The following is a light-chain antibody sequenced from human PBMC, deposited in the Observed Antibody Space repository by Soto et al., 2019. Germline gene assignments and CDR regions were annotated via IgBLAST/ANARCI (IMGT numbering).Light chain of an antibody. J-gene: IGKJ1*01. CDR3: QQYNNWPPVT. Sequence: EIVMTQSPATLSVSPGERATLYCRASQSVSSNLAWYQQKPGQAPRLLIYGASTRATGIPARFSGSGSGTEFTLTISSLQSEDFAVYYCQQYNNWPPVTFGQGTKVDIK. CDR1: QSVSSN. CDR2: GAS. V-gene: IGKV3-15*01.